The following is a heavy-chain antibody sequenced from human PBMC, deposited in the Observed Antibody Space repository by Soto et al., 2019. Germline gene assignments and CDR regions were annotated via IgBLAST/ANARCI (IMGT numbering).Heavy chain of an antibody. CDR2: ISAYNGNT. Sequence: AASVKVSCKASGYTFTSYGISWVRQAPGQGLEWMGWISAYNGNTNYAQKLQGRVTMTTDTSTSTAYMELRSLRSDDTAVYYCARGGTYYYDSSGYYWIWGQGTLVTVSS. CDR1: GYTFTSYG. D-gene: IGHD3-22*01. J-gene: IGHJ4*02. CDR3: ARGGTYYYDSSGYYWI. V-gene: IGHV1-18*01.